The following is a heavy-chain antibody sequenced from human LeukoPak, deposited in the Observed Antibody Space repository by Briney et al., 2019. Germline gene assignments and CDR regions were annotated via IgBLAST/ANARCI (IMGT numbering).Heavy chain of an antibody. CDR3: ARGRSISLLRGVAMSDGFDV. D-gene: IGHD3-10*01. J-gene: IGHJ3*01. CDR1: GFTFSMYG. Sequence: PGGSLRLSCAASGFTFSMYGMHWVRQAPGKGLEWVALIWYDGSNKYYADSVKGRVTISRDNAKNSLYLQMNGLRAEDTAVYYCARGRSISLLRGVAMSDGFDVWGQGAMVTVSS. V-gene: IGHV3-33*01. CDR2: IWYDGSNK.